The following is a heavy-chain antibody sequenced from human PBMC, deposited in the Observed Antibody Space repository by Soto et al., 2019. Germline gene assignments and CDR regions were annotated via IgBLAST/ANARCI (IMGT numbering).Heavy chain of an antibody. J-gene: IGHJ6*02. Sequence: PSETLSLTCTVSGGSISSYYWSWIRQPPGKGLEWIGYIYYSGSTNYNPSLKSRVTISVDTSKNQFSLKLSSVTAADTAVYYCARGNCGGDCMFPYYYYGMDVWGQGTTVTVSS. CDR3: ARGNCGGDCMFPYYYYGMDV. CDR1: GGSISSYY. CDR2: IYYSGST. D-gene: IGHD2-21*02. V-gene: IGHV4-59*01.